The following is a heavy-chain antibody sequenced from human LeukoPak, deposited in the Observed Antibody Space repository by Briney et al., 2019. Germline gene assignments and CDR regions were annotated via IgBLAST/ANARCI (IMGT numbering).Heavy chain of an antibody. CDR3: ARAGWVSSTDAVR. Sequence: PGGSLTLSCAASGFTFSSYAMSWVREAPARGLEWVSSLRGNGDTFYADSVKGRFTLSRDDSRNTVYLQLNNLRVEDTAIYYCARAGWVSSTDAVRWGQGTLVTVSS. J-gene: IGHJ4*02. CDR2: LRGNGDT. CDR1: GFTFSSYA. D-gene: IGHD3-16*01. V-gene: IGHV3-23*01.